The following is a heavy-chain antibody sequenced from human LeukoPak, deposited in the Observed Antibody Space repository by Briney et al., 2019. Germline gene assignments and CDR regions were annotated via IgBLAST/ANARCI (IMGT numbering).Heavy chain of an antibody. CDR2: ISAYNGNT. Sequence: ASVKVSCKASGYTFTSYGISWVRQAPGQGLEWMGWISAYNGNTNYAQKLQGRVTMTTDTSTSTAYMELRSLRSDDTAVYYHARWYYYDSSGYLGFDYWGQGTLVTVSS. J-gene: IGHJ4*02. D-gene: IGHD3-22*01. CDR3: ARWYYYDSSGYLGFDY. V-gene: IGHV1-18*01. CDR1: GYTFTSYG.